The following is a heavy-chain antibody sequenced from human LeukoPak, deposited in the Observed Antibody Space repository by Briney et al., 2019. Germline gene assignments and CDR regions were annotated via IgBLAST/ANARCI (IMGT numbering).Heavy chain of an antibody. CDR1: GFTFSSYW. Sequence: GGSLRLSCAASGFTFSSYWMHWVRQAPGKGLVWVSRINSDGSSTSYADSVKGRFTISRDNAKNTLYLQMNSLRAEDTAVYYCARTGCSGGSCRPYYYYGMDVWGQGTTVTVSS. CDR3: ARTGCSGGSCRPYYYYGMDV. D-gene: IGHD2-15*01. CDR2: INSDGSST. J-gene: IGHJ6*02. V-gene: IGHV3-74*01.